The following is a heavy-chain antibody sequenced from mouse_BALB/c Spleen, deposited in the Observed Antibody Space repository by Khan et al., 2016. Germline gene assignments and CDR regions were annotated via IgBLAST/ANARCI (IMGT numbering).Heavy chain of an antibody. V-gene: IGHV1-7*01. CDR2: INPSTGYT. Sequence: QVQLQQSGAELAKPGASVKMSCKASGYTFTSYWMHWVKQRPGQGLEWIGYINPSTGYTEYNQKFKDKATLTAAKSSSTAYMQLSSLTSAAAAVYYCARMGYYAYWAQGTLVTVSA. J-gene: IGHJ3*01. D-gene: IGHD3-1*01. CDR3: ARMGYYAY. CDR1: GYTFTSYW.